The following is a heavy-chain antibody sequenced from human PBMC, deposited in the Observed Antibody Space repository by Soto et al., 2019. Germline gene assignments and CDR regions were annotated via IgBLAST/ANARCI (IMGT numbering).Heavy chain of an antibody. Sequence: PSETLSLTCAVSGGSISSSNWWSWVRQPPGKGLEWIGEIYHSGSTNYNPSLKSRVTISVDKSKNQFSLKLSSVTAADTTVYYCARRKRYGDSNWFDPWGQGTLVTVSS. CDR1: GGSISSSNW. J-gene: IGHJ5*02. D-gene: IGHD4-17*01. CDR3: ARRKRYGDSNWFDP. CDR2: IYHSGST. V-gene: IGHV4-4*02.